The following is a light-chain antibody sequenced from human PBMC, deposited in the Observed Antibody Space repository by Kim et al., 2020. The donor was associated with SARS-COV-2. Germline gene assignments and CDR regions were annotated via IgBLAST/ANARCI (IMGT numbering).Light chain of an antibody. CDR3: QEYNTYPWG. V-gene: IGKV1-5*03. CDR2: KSS. Sequence: ASVRDRVTSTCRASQNVYTWLAWYQQKPGKAPKLLIYKSSGLQSGVPSRFSGSGSGTDFTLTISSLQPDDFATYYWQEYNTYPWGFGQGAKVDIK. J-gene: IGKJ1*01. CDR1: QNVYTW.